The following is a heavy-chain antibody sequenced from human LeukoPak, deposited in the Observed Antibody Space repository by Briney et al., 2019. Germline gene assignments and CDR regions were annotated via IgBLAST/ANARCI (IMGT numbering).Heavy chain of an antibody. J-gene: IGHJ3*02. V-gene: IGHV3-21*01. CDR3: ARGGYSSAFEI. D-gene: IGHD6-13*01. CDR1: GFTFSSYN. Sequence: GGSLRLSCAASGFTFSSYNMNWVRQAPGKGLEWVSSISSTSIYIYGADSVKGRFTISRDNVKNSLYLQMNSLRAEDTAVYYCARGGYSSAFEIWGQGTMVTVSS. CDR2: ISSTSIYI.